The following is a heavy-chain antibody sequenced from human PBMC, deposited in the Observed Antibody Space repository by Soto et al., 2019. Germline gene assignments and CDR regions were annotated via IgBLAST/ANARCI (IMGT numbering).Heavy chain of an antibody. V-gene: IGHV4-4*02. Sequence: QVQLQESGPGLVKPSGTLSLTCAVSGGSISSSNWWSWVRQPPGKGLEWIGEIYHSGSTNYNPSLTSRVTISVDKSKNQFSLKLSSVTAADTAVYYCARLVYYYDSSGYFLDWGQGTLVTVSS. CDR1: GGSISSSNW. D-gene: IGHD3-22*01. CDR2: IYHSGST. J-gene: IGHJ4*02. CDR3: ARLVYYYDSSGYFLD.